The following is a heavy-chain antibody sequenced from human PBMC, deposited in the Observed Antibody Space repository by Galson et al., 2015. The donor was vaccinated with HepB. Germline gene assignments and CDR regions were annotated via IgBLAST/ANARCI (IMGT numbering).Heavy chain of an antibody. CDR1: GYSFTSYW. CDR2: IDPSDSYT. CDR3: ARHSFQWLDPIPFDY. Sequence: QSGAEVKKPGESLRMSCKGSGYSFTSYWISWVRQMPGKGLEWMGRIDPSDSYTNYSPSFQGHVTISGDKSISTAYLQWSSLKASDTAMYYCARHSFQWLDPIPFDYWGQGTLVTVSS. J-gene: IGHJ4*02. D-gene: IGHD6-19*01. V-gene: IGHV5-10-1*01.